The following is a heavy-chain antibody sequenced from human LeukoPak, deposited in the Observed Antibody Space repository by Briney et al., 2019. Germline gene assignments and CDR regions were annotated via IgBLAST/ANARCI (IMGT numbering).Heavy chain of an antibody. D-gene: IGHD4-17*01. J-gene: IGHJ4*02. V-gene: IGHV4-59*08. CDR2: IYYSGST. CDR1: GGSISSYY. CDR3: ARQYGDYFDY. Sequence: PSETLSLTCTVSGGSISSYYWSWIRQPPGKGLEWIGYIYYSGSTNYNPSHKSRVTISVDTSKNQFSLKLSSVTAADTAVYYCARQYGDYFDYWGQGTLVTVSS.